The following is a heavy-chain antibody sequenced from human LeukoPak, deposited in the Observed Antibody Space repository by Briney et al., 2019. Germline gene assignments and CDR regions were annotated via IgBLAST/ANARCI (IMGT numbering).Heavy chain of an antibody. V-gene: IGHV4-39*07. J-gene: IGHJ5*02. CDR1: GGSISSSSYY. CDR3: ARGRQRGYYYGSGSPGPYNWFDP. Sequence: PSETLSLTCTVSGGSISSSSYYWGWIRQPPGKGLEWIGSIYYSGSTYYNPSLKSRVTISVDTSKNQFSLKLSSVTAADTAVYYCARGRQRGYYYGSGSPGPYNWFDPWGQGTLVTVSS. CDR2: IYYSGST. D-gene: IGHD3-10*01.